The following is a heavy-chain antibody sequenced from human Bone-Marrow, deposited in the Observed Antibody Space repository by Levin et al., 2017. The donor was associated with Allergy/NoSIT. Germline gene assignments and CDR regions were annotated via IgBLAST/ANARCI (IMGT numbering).Heavy chain of an antibody. CDR1: GFTFSLYS. J-gene: IGHJ3*02. D-gene: IGHD5-18*01. V-gene: IGHV3-21*01. CDR3: ARAKQGYIYDPFDM. Sequence: GASVKVSCTVSGFTFSLYSMNWVRQAPGKGLEWVSSISSRSSHIYYVDSVEGRFTISRDNAKSSLFLQMNSLRAEDTAVYYCARAKQGYIYDPFDMWGQGTLVTVSS. CDR2: ISSRSSHI.